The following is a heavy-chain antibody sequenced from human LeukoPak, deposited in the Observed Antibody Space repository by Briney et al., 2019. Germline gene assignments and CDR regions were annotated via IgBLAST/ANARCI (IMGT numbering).Heavy chain of an antibody. CDR1: GGTFSSYA. V-gene: IGHV1-69*05. CDR2: IIPIFGTA. J-gene: IGHJ4*02. D-gene: IGHD1-26*01. CDR3: ARDRGATERVFDY. Sequence: GSSVKVSCKASGGTFSSYAISWVRQAPGQGLEWMGRIIPIFGTANYAQKFQGRVTITTDESTSTAYMELSSLRSEDTAMYYCARDRGATERVFDYWGQGTLVTVSS.